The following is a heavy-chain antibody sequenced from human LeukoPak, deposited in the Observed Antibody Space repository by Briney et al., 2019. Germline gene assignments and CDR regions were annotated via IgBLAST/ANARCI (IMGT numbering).Heavy chain of an antibody. CDR3: TTSGRSAYSSEVHY. V-gene: IGHV3-23*01. J-gene: IGHJ4*02. Sequence: GGSLRLSCAASGFTFSSYAMSWVRQAPGKGLGWVSAITGTSSTFYADSVKGRFTISRDNSKNTLYLQMDSLRAEDTALYYCTTSGRSAYSSEVHYWGQGTLVTVSS. CDR1: GFTFSSYA. CDR2: ITGTSST. D-gene: IGHD6-19*01.